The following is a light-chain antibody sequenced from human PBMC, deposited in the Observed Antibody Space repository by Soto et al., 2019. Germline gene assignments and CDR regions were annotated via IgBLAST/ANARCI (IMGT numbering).Light chain of an antibody. CDR3: NSYTNSSAVV. Sequence: QSALAQPASVFGSPGQSITISCAGTRDAISAYDYVSWYQQHPGHARKRLGYEVTKRPSGVSDRFSGSKSGNSASLTISGLQAEDEADYYCNSYTNSSAVVFGGRTK. V-gene: IGLV2-14*01. J-gene: IGLJ2*01. CDR2: EVT. CDR1: RDAISAYDY.